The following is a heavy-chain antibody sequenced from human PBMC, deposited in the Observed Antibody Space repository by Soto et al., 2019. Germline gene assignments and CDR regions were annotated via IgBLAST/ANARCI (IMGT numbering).Heavy chain of an antibody. D-gene: IGHD3-10*01. CDR3: ARVSGTLERYSDLDY. Sequence: PGGPLRPSCAAGGFIFSTYSMNWVRQAPGKGLEWVSSISPRSDYIYFADSMRGRFTISRDNAQNSLYLHMNNLRAEDAAVYHCARVSGTLERYSDLDYWGQGT. V-gene: IGHV3-21*06. J-gene: IGHJ4*02. CDR1: GFIFSTYS. CDR2: ISPRSDYI.